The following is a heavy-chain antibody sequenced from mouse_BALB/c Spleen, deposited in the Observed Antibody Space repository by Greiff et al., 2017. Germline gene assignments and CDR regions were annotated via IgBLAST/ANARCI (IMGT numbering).Heavy chain of an antibody. Sequence: EVMLVESGGGLVQPGGSRKLSCAASGFTFSSFGMHWVRQAPEKGLEWVAYISSGSSTIYYADTVKGRFTISRDNPKNTLFLQMTSLRSEDTAMYYCARGTGKAWFAYWGQGTLVTVSA. CDR3: ARGTGKAWFAY. CDR2: ISSGSSTI. D-gene: IGHD4-1*01. J-gene: IGHJ3*01. CDR1: GFTFSSFG. V-gene: IGHV5-17*02.